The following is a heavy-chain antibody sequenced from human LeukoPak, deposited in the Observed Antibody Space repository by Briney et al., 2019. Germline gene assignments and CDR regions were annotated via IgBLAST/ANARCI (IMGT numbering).Heavy chain of an antibody. D-gene: IGHD2-21*02. Sequence: SETLSLTCTVSGGSIRGHYWSWIRQPPGKGLEWIGYIYYSGSANYNPSLKSRVTISVETSKNQCSLKLSSVTAADTALYYCARGTVTASMKAFDIWGQGTMVTVSS. CDR3: ARGTVTASMKAFDI. V-gene: IGHV4-59*08. CDR1: GGSIRGHY. CDR2: IYYSGSA. J-gene: IGHJ3*02.